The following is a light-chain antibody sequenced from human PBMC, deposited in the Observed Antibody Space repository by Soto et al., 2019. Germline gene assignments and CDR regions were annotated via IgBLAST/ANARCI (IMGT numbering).Light chain of an antibody. Sequence: QSALTQPASVSVSPGQSITIPCTGTSSNVWSYNLVSWYQQHPGKAPKLMIYEGSKRPSGVANRFSGSKSGNPASLPISGLQSEDEADYCCCSYAGSSTDVVFGGGTKLTVL. J-gene: IGLJ2*01. V-gene: IGLV2-23*01. CDR2: EGS. CDR1: SSNVWSYNL. CDR3: CSYAGSSTDVV.